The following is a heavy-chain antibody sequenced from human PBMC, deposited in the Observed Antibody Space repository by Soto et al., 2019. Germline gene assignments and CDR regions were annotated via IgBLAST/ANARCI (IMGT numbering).Heavy chain of an antibody. CDR3: AKLGDSTIFGVVPGY. V-gene: IGHV4-39*01. J-gene: IGHJ4*02. D-gene: IGHD3-3*01. CDR1: GGSISSSSYY. CDR2: IYYSGST. Sequence: SETLSLTCTVSGGSISSSSYYWGWIRQPPGKGLEWIGSIYYSGSTYYNPSLKSRVTISVDTSKNQFSLKLSSATAADTAVYYCAKLGDSTIFGVVPGYWGQGTLVTVSS.